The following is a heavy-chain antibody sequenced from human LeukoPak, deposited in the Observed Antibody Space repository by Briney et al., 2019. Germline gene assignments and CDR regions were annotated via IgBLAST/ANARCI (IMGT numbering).Heavy chain of an antibody. Sequence: GGSLRLSCAASGFTFSSYEMNWVRQAPGKGLEWVSYISSSGGTIYYADSVKGRFTISRDNAKNSLYLQMNSLRAEDTAVYYCARELELFAFDIWGQGTMVTVSS. CDR3: ARELELFAFDI. V-gene: IGHV3-48*03. CDR2: ISSSGGTI. D-gene: IGHD1-7*01. J-gene: IGHJ3*02. CDR1: GFTFSSYE.